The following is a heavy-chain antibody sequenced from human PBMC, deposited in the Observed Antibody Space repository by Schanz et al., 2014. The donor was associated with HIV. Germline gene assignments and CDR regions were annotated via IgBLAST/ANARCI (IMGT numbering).Heavy chain of an antibody. J-gene: IGHJ5*02. CDR3: ARGIRRGCRSPNCNTGWFDP. CDR2: MYYSGSS. V-gene: IGHV4-59*12. CDR1: GASISSYY. D-gene: IGHD2-2*02. Sequence: QVQLQESGPGLVKPSETLSLTCTVSGASISSYYWSWIRQPPGKGLEWIGYMYYSGSSKNNPSLKSRVTISVDTSKNQFSLKLSSVTVADTAVYYCARGIRRGCRSPNCNTGWFDPWGQGTLVTVSS.